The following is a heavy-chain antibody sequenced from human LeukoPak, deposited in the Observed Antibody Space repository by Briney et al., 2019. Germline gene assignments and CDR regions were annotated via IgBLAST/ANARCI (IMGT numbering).Heavy chain of an antibody. V-gene: IGHV3-21*01. J-gene: IGHJ6*02. CDR3: ARDKDIVVETGFPYGMDV. D-gene: IGHD2-15*01. CDR2: ISSSISYI. CDR1: GFTFSSYS. Sequence: PGGSLRLSCAASGFTFSSYSMNWVRQAPGKGLEWVSSISSSISYIYYAPSVKSRFTISRDNAKNSLYLQMNSLRAEDTAVYYCARDKDIVVETGFPYGMDVWGQGTTVTVSS.